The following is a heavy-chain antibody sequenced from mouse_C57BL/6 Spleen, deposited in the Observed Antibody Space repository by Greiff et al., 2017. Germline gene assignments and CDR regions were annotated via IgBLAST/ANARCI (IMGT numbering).Heavy chain of an antibody. Sequence: EVKLMESGGGLVKPGGSLKLSCAASGFTFSSYAMSWVRQTPEKRLEWVATISDGGSYTYYPDNVKGRFTISRDNAKNNLYLQMSHLKSENTAMYYCARALNWVFDYWGQGTTLTVSS. CDR1: GFTFSSYA. J-gene: IGHJ2*01. D-gene: IGHD4-1*02. V-gene: IGHV5-4*03. CDR3: ARALNWVFDY. CDR2: ISDGGSYT.